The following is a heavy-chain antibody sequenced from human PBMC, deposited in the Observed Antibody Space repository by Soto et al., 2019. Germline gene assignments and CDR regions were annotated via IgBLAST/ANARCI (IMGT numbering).Heavy chain of an antibody. CDR1: GFTFSSYA. V-gene: IGHV3-23*01. D-gene: IGHD3-16*01. CDR2: ISVSGGST. Sequence: PGGSLRLSCXASGFTFSSYAMSWVRQAPGKGLAWVSGISVSGGSTYYADSVKGRFTISRDNSKNTLYLQMNSLRAEDTAVYYCASNTRYDPPDYWGQGTLVTVSS. J-gene: IGHJ4*02. CDR3: ASNTRYDPPDY.